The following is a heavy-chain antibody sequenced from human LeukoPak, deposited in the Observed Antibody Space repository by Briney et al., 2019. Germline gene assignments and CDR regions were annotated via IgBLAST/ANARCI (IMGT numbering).Heavy chain of an antibody. CDR2: IYTSGST. CDR3: AREAGLWSGYYLAPRFDY. Sequence: SETLSLTCTVSGGSLSSGSYYWSWIRQPAGKGLEWFGRIYTSGSTNYNPSLKSRVTISVDTSKNQFSLKLSSVTAADTAVYYCAREAGLWSGYYLAPRFDYWGQGTLVTVSS. D-gene: IGHD3-3*01. J-gene: IGHJ4*02. CDR1: GGSLSSGSYY. V-gene: IGHV4-61*02.